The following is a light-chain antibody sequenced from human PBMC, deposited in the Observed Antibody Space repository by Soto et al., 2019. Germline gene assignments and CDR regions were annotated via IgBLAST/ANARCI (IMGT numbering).Light chain of an antibody. CDR3: QQYETFSGT. V-gene: IGKV1-39*01. CDR2: EAS. CDR1: QTSATY. J-gene: IGKJ1*01. Sequence: DIQMTQSPSSLSASVGDRVTITCWASQTSATYINWYQQKSGSAPRLLIYEASGLQSGVPSRFSGSGSGTKFTLTIASLQPDDFATYYCQQYETFSGTFGPGTKV.